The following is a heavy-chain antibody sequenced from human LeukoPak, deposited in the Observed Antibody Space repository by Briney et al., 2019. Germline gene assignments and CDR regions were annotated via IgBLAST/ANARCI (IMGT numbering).Heavy chain of an antibody. CDR1: GGSVSSGSYY. V-gene: IGHV4-61*01. CDR3: ARSPIVYDSSGYYYYPPDY. CDR2: IYYSGST. D-gene: IGHD3-22*01. Sequence: SETLPLTCTVSGGSVSSGSYYWSWIRQSPGKGLEWIGYIYYSGSTNYNPSLKSRVTISVDTSKNQFSLKLSSVTAADTAVYYCARSPIVYDSSGYYYYPPDYWGQGTLVTVSS. J-gene: IGHJ4*02.